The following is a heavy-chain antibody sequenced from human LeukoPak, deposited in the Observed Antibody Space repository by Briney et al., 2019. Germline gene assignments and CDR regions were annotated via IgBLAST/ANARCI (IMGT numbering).Heavy chain of an antibody. Sequence: WASVKVSCKASGYTFTGYYMHWVRQAPGQGLEWMGIINPSGGSTNYAQKFQGRVTMTRDMSTSTVYMELSSLRSEDTAVYYCARDRYVVNNWFDPWGQGTLVTVSS. CDR3: ARDRYVVNNWFDP. V-gene: IGHV1-46*01. D-gene: IGHD3-9*01. CDR1: GYTFTGYY. CDR2: INPSGGST. J-gene: IGHJ5*02.